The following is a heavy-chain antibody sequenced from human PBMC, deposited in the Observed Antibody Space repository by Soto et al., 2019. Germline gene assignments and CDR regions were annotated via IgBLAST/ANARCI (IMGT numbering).Heavy chain of an antibody. CDR2: IYYSGRT. V-gene: IGHV4-61*01. J-gene: IGHJ4*02. Sequence: QVQLQESGPGLVKPSETLSLTCTVSGGSVSSGSYYWSWIRQPPGKGLEWIGYIYYSGRTNYNPSLKSRVTISVDTSKNQFSLKLSSVTAADTAVYYCARGPRSGASSYWGQGTLVTVSS. D-gene: IGHD3-3*01. CDR1: GGSVSSGSYY. CDR3: ARGPRSGASSY.